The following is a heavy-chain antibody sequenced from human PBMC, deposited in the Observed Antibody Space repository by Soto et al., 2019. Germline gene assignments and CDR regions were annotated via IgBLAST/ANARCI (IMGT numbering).Heavy chain of an antibody. D-gene: IGHD3-22*01. CDR1: GGSISSSSYY. CDR2: IYYSGST. J-gene: IGHJ6*02. CDR3: ARRLYYDSSGFEGGGMDV. V-gene: IGHV4-39*01. Sequence: PSETLSLTCTVSGGSISSSSYYWGWIRQPPGKGLEWIGSIYYSGSTYYNPSLKSRATISVDTSKNQFSLKLSSVTAADTAVYYCARRLYYDSSGFEGGGMDVWGQGTTVTVSS.